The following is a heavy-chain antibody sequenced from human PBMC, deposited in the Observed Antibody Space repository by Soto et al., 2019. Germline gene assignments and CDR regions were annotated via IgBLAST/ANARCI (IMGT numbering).Heavy chain of an antibody. Sequence: ETRCVSCTGSGDSIRRYYWSWIRQPPGKGLEWIGYIYYSGSTNYNPSLKSRVTISVDTSKNQFSLKLSSVTAADTAVYYCARVGVVVVGATSWFDPWGQGTLVTVS. D-gene: IGHD2-15*01. CDR2: IYYSGST. CDR3: ARVGVVVVGATSWFDP. CDR1: GDSIRRYY. J-gene: IGHJ5*02. V-gene: IGHV4-59*12.